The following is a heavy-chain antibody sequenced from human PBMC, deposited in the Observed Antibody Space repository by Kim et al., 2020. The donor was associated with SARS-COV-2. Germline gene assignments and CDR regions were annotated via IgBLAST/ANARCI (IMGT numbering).Heavy chain of an antibody. J-gene: IGHJ4*02. CDR3: ARDLKDYDSSGYYSDY. D-gene: IGHD3-22*01. CDR1: GYTFTSYG. Sequence: ASVKVSCKASGYTFTSYGISWVRQAPGQGLEWMGWISAYNGNTNYAQKLQGRVTMTTDTSTSTAYMELRSLRSDDTAVYYCARDLKDYDSSGYYSDYWGQGTLVTVSS. CDR2: ISAYNGNT. V-gene: IGHV1-18*01.